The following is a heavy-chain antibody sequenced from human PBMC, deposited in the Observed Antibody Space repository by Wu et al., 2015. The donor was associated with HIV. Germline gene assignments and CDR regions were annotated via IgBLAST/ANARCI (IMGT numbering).Heavy chain of an antibody. D-gene: IGHD1-1*01. Sequence: QVQLVQSGAEVKKPGASVKVSCKASGYTFTSYYMHWVRQAPGQGLEWMGIINPSGGSTSYAQKFQGRVTMTRDTSTSTVYMELSSLRSEDTAVYYCARGAPRWVDGTERRAFDIWGQGDNGHRLF. CDR2: INPSGGST. V-gene: IGHV1-46*01. J-gene: IGHJ3*02. CDR3: ARGAPRWVDGTERRAFDI. CDR1: GYTFTSYY.